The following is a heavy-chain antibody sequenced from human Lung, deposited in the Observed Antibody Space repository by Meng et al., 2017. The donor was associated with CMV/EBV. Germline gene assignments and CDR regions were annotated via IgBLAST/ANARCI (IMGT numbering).Heavy chain of an antibody. CDR1: GFTFSGYS. J-gene: IGHJ4*01. CDR2: ITSRSSNT. CDR3: ARDLIRGVVGARPRGPGDL. Sequence: GESLKISCLASGFTFSGYSMNWVRQTPGKGLEWVSSITSRSSNTYYSDSVKGRFTISRDNAKNSLYLQMNSLRDEDTAVYYCARDLIRGVVGARPRGPGDLWGHGKXVXVSS. D-gene: IGHD1-26*01. V-gene: IGHV3-21*01.